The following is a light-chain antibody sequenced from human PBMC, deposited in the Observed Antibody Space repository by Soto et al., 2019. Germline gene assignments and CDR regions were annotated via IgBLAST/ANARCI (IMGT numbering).Light chain of an antibody. J-gene: IGKJ1*01. V-gene: IGKV3-20*01. CDR2: GAS. CDR1: QSVSSSY. Sequence: EIVLTQSPGTLSLSPGERATLSCRASQSVSSSYLAWYQQKPGQAPRLLIYGASSRATGIPDRFSGSGSGTDFTLTISRLEPGDFAVYYCQQYGSPRTFGQGTKVDIK. CDR3: QQYGSPRT.